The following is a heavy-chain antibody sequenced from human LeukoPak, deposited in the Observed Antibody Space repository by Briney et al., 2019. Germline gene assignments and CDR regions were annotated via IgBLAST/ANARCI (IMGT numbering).Heavy chain of an antibody. D-gene: IGHD6-13*01. V-gene: IGHV3-48*04. J-gene: IGHJ3*02. CDR1: GFSFNFYS. Sequence: PGGSLRLSCAASGFSFNFYSMNWVRQAPGKGLEWISYISHGGDRINYADSVRGRFTISRDNAKNSLYLQMNSLRAEDTAVYYCARDAYSSSWYGAFDIWGQGTMVTVSS. CDR3: ARDAYSSSWYGAFDI. CDR2: ISHGGDRI.